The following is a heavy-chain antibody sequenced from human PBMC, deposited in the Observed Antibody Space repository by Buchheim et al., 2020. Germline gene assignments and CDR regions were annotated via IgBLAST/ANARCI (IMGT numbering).Heavy chain of an antibody. J-gene: IGHJ6*02. CDR2: IYHSGST. CDR3: ARDGVAVAGSLGASSYGMDV. CDR1: GGSISSSNW. V-gene: IGHV4-4*02. D-gene: IGHD6-19*01. Sequence: QVQLQESGPGLVKPSGTLSLTCAVSGGSISSSNWWSWVRQPPGKGLEWIGEIYHSGSTNYNPSLKSRVTITVENSKNQFPLKLSSVTAADTAVYYCARDGVAVAGSLGASSYGMDVWGQGTT.